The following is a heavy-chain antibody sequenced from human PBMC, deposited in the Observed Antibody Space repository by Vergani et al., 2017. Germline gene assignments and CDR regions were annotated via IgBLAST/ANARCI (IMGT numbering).Heavy chain of an antibody. CDR3: ALGGIVGATSPFDY. Sequence: EVQLVESGGGLVKPGGSLRLSCAASGFTFKSYTMNWVRQAPGKGLEWVSSISSSSSYIYYADSVKGRFTISRDNDKNSLYLQMNRLRAENTAVYYCALGGIVGATSPFDYWGQGTLVTVSS. J-gene: IGHJ4*02. CDR2: ISSSSSYI. V-gene: IGHV3-21*01. CDR1: GFTFKSYT. D-gene: IGHD1-26*01.